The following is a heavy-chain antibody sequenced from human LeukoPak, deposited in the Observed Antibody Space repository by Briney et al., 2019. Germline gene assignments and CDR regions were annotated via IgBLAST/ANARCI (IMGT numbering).Heavy chain of an antibody. CDR3: ARENSGSYYQGRLYYFDY. CDR2: INHSGST. V-gene: IGHV4-34*01. Sequence: SETLSLTCAVYGGSFSGYYWSWIRQPPGKGLEWIGEINHSGSTNYNPSLKSRVTISVDTSKNQFSLKLSSVTAADTAVYYSARENSGSYYQGRLYYFDYWGQGTLVTVSS. J-gene: IGHJ4*02. D-gene: IGHD1-26*01. CDR1: GGSFSGYY.